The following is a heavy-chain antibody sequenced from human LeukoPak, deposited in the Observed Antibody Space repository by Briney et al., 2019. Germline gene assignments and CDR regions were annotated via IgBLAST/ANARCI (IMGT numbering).Heavy chain of an antibody. Sequence: GASVKVSCKASGYTFTGYYMHWVRQAPGQGLEWMGWINPNSGGTNYAQKFQGRVTMTTDTSTSTAYMELRSLRSDDTAVYYCARAPPNYDFWSGYYYYYGMDVWGQGTTVTVSS. J-gene: IGHJ6*02. CDR1: GYTFTGYY. D-gene: IGHD3-3*01. V-gene: IGHV1-2*02. CDR3: ARAPPNYDFWSGYYYYYGMDV. CDR2: INPNSGGT.